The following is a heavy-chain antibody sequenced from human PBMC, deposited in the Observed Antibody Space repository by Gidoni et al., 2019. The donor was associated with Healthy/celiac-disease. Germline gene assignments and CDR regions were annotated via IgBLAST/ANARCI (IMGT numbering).Heavy chain of an antibody. J-gene: IGHJ4*02. CDR3: VKDTGQLWWLDY. D-gene: IGHD5-18*01. V-gene: IGHV3-64D*08. CDR2: ISSNGGST. Sequence: EVQLVESGGGLVQPGGALRLSCSASGFPFSSYAMHWVRQAPGKGLEYGSAISSNGGSTYYADSVKGRFTISRDNSKNTLYLQMSSLRAEDTAVYYCVKDTGQLWWLDYWGQGTLVTVSS. CDR1: GFPFSSYA.